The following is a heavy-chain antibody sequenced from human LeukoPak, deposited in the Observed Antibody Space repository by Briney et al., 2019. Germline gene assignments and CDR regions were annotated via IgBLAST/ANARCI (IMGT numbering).Heavy chain of an antibody. V-gene: IGHV3-21*01. CDR2: ISSSSSYI. J-gene: IGHJ4*02. CDR3: ARYRELRVLDFDY. CDR1: GFTFSSYS. D-gene: IGHD1-26*01. Sequence: GGSLRLSCAASGFTFSSYSMNWVRQAPGKGLEWVSSISSSSSYIYYADSVKGRFTISRDNAKNSLYLQMNSLRAEDTAVYYCARYRELRVLDFDYWGQGTQVTVSS.